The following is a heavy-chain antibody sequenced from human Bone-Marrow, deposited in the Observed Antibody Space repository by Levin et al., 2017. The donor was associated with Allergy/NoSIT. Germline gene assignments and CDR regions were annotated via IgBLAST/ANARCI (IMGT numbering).Heavy chain of an antibody. CDR3: ARDGTDGWFDP. J-gene: IGHJ5*02. Sequence: SETLSLTCTVSGGSISSGDYYWSWIRQPPGKGLEWIGYIYYSGSTYYNPSLKSRVTISVDTSKNQFSLKLSSVTAADTAVYYCARDGTDGWFDPWGQGTLVTVSS. D-gene: IGHD1-26*01. CDR2: IYYSGST. V-gene: IGHV4-30-4*01. CDR1: GGSISSGDYY.